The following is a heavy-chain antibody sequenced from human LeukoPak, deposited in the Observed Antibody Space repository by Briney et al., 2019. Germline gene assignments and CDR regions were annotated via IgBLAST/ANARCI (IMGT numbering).Heavy chain of an antibody. Sequence: LETLSLTCAVYGGSFSGYYWSWIRQPPGKGLEWIGEINHSGSTNYNPSLKSRVTISVDTSKNQFSLKLSSVTAADTAVYYCARGGYYDYVWGSYRYRYYFDYWGQGTLVTVSS. J-gene: IGHJ4*02. D-gene: IGHD3-16*02. CDR1: GGSFSGYY. CDR2: INHSGST. CDR3: ARGGYYDYVWGSYRYRYYFDY. V-gene: IGHV4-34*01.